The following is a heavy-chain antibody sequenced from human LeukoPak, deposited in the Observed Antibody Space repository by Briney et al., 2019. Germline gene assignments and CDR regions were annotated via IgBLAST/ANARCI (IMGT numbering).Heavy chain of an antibody. CDR1: EFTFTSYE. CDR2: ISSSGNTI. D-gene: IGHD6-6*01. V-gene: IGHV3-48*03. J-gene: IGHJ3*02. Sequence: GGSLRLSCAASEFTFTSYELNWVRQAPGKGLEWVSYISSSGNTISYADSVKGRFTISRDNAKNSLYLQVISLRAEDTAVYYCARGPSIAARYDVFDIWGQGTMVTVSS. CDR3: ARGPSIAARYDVFDI.